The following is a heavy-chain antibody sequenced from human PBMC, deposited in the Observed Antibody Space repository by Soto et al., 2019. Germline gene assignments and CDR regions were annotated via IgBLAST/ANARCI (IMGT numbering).Heavy chain of an antibody. CDR3: ARSQYSSSKDPSFDY. CDR1: GFTFSSYA. J-gene: IGHJ4*02. D-gene: IGHD6-13*01. Sequence: PGGSLRLSCAASGFTFSSYAMHWVRQAPGKGLEWVAVISYDGSNKYYADSVKGRFTISRDNSKNTLYLQMNSLRAEDTAVYYCARSQYSSSKDPSFDYWGQGTLVTVSS. V-gene: IGHV3-30-3*01. CDR2: ISYDGSNK.